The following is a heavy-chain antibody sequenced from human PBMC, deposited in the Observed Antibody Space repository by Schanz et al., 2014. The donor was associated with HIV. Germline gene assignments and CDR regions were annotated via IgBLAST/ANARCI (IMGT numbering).Heavy chain of an antibody. CDR2: MNPGSGNT. CDR3: ARMSPSSTSYGDAFDV. V-gene: IGHV1-8*02. J-gene: IGHJ3*01. Sequence: QVQLVQSGAEVKKPGASVKVSCKASGYIFTSNGISWVRQATGQGLEWLGWMNPGSGNTGYAWKFQGRVTMTRDTSIRTAYMELSSLRSDDTAVYYCARMSPSSTSYGDAFDVWGQGTMITVSS. CDR1: GYIFTSNG. D-gene: IGHD2-2*01.